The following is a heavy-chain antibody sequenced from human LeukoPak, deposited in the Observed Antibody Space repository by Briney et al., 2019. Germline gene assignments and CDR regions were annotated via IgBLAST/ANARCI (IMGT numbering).Heavy chain of an antibody. CDR1: GFTFSSYW. V-gene: IGHV3-7*01. Sequence: GGSLGLSCAASGFTFSSYWMSRVRQAPGKGLEWVANIKQDGSEKYYVDSVKGRFTISRDNAKNSLYLQMNSLRAEDTAVYYCARGDSSGWTYYFDYWGQGTLVTVSS. CDR3: ARGDSSGWTYYFDY. D-gene: IGHD6-19*01. J-gene: IGHJ4*02. CDR2: IKQDGSEK.